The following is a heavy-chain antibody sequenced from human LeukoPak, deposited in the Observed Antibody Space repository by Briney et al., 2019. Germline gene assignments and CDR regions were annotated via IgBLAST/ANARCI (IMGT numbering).Heavy chain of an antibody. J-gene: IGHJ6*03. CDR3: AKDGRDYYDSSGYYYMDV. V-gene: IGHV3-23*01. Sequence: GGSLRLSCAASGFTFSSYAMSWVRQAPGKGLEWVSAISGSGGSTYYADSVKGRFTISRDNSKNTLYLQMNSLRAEDTAVYYCAKDGRDYYDSSGYYYMDVWGKGTTVTTSS. D-gene: IGHD3-22*01. CDR2: ISGSGGST. CDR1: GFTFSSYA.